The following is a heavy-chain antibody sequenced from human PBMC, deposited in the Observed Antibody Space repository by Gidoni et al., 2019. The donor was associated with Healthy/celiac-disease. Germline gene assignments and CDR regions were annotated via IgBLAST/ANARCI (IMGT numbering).Heavy chain of an antibody. J-gene: IGHJ6*02. Sequence: QVQLQESGPGLVKPSETLSLTCTVSGGSISSYYWSWIRQPAGKGLEWIGRIYTSGSTNYNPSLKSRVTMSVDTSKNQFSLKLSSVTAADTAVYYCAGMVRGVIITPYYYYGMDVWVQGTTVTVSS. CDR1: GGSISSYY. CDR3: AGMVRGVIITPYYYYGMDV. CDR2: IYTSGST. V-gene: IGHV4-4*07. D-gene: IGHD3-10*01.